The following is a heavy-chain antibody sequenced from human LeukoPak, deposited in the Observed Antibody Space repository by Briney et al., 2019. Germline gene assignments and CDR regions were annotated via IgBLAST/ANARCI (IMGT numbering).Heavy chain of an antibody. D-gene: IGHD6-19*01. CDR1: GCTFSSYA. CDR2: ISGSGGST. J-gene: IGHJ4*02. V-gene: IGHV3-23*01. Sequence: GGSLRLSCAASGCTFSSYAMSWVRQAPGKGLEWVSAISGSGGSTYYADSVKGRFTISRDNSKNTLYPQMNSLRAEDTAVYYCAKDKQWLVRAYGYWGQGTLVTVSS. CDR3: AKDKQWLVRAYGY.